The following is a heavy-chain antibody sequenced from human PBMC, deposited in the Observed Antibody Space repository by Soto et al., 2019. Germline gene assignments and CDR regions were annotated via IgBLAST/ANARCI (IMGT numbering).Heavy chain of an antibody. J-gene: IGHJ4*02. CDR2: ISWNSGSI. CDR1: GFTFDDYA. Sequence: GGSLRLSCAASGFTFDDYAMHWVRQAPGKGLEWVSGISWNSGSIGYADSVKGRFTISRDNAKNSLYLQMNSLRAEDTALYYCAKDMLYYGSGSYGPFDYWGQGTLVTVSS. D-gene: IGHD3-10*01. V-gene: IGHV3-9*01. CDR3: AKDMLYYGSGSYGPFDY.